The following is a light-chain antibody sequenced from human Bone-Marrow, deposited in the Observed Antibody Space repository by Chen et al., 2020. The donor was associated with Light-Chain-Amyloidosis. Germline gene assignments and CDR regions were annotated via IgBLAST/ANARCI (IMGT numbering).Light chain of an antibody. J-gene: IGLJ3*02. V-gene: IGLV3-21*02. CDR1: NIGSTS. CDR2: DDS. Sequence: SYVLTQPSSVSVAPGQTATIACGGNNIGSTSVHWYQQTPGQAPLLVVYDDSDRPSGIPERLSGSKCVNTATLTIGRVEAGDEADYYGQVWDRTSDRPVFGGGTKLTVL. CDR3: QVWDRTSDRPV.